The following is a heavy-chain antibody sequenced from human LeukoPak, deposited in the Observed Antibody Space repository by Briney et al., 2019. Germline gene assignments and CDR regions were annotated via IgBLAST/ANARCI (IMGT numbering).Heavy chain of an antibody. D-gene: IGHD4-17*01. CDR2: ISASGDIT. J-gene: IGHJ5*02. Sequence: PGGSLRLSWAASGCIFSRYAMSWVRQAPGKGLEWVSVISASGDITYYADSVKGRFTISRDNSKDTLYLQMNSLRAEDTALYYCAKGPTSGTTRYFDPWGQGTLVTVSS. CDR1: GCIFSRYA. CDR3: AKGPTSGTTRYFDP. V-gene: IGHV3-23*01.